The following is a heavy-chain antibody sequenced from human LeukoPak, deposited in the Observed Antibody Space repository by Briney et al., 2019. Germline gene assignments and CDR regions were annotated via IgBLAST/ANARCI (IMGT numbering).Heavy chain of an antibody. J-gene: IGHJ3*02. Sequence: SETLSLTCAVYGGSFSGYYWSWIRQPPGKGLEWIGEINHSGSTNYNPSLKSRVTISIDTSKNQFSLKLSSVTAADTAVYYCARGITGTPGAFDIWGQGTMVTVSS. D-gene: IGHD1-20*01. CDR3: ARGITGTPGAFDI. CDR1: GGSFSGYY. V-gene: IGHV4-34*01. CDR2: INHSGST.